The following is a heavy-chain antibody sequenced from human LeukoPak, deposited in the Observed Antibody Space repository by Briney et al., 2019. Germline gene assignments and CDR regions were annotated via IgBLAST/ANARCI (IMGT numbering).Heavy chain of an antibody. D-gene: IGHD2-2*01. Sequence: ASVNVSCKASGYTFTNYHMHWVRQAPGQGLEWMGRIYPSSGGTNYALKFQGRITLTRDTSINTAYMELSRLRSDDTAVYYCAKVSTLKLGMLKTYFDYWGQGTLVTVSS. CDR1: GYTFTNYH. CDR3: AKVSTLKLGMLKTYFDY. J-gene: IGHJ4*02. CDR2: IYPSSGGT. V-gene: IGHV1-2*06.